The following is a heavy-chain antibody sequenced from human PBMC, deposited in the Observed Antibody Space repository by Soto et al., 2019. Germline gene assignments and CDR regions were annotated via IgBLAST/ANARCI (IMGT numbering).Heavy chain of an antibody. CDR2: IYYSGST. CDR3: ARLGIVVVPAAPPYNWFDP. V-gene: IGHV4-39*01. Sequence: ASETLSLTCTVSGGSISSSSYYWGWIRQPPGKGLEWIGSIYYSGSTYYNTSLKSRVTISVDTSKNQFSLKLSSVTAADTAVYYCARLGIVVVPAAPPYNWFDPWGQGTLVTVS. J-gene: IGHJ5*02. CDR1: GGSISSSSYY. D-gene: IGHD2-2*01.